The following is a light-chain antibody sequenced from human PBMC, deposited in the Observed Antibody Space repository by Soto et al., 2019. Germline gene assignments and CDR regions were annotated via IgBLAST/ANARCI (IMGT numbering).Light chain of an antibody. CDR1: QSLSST. J-gene: IGKJ1*01. Sequence: MTQSPATLSVSPGESATLSCRASQSLSSTVAWYQQKPGQAPRLLIYGASTRATGTPARFSGSGSGTEFTLTISSLQSEDFAVYYCQQYTDWPTTFGQGTKVDI. CDR3: QQYTDWPTT. V-gene: IGKV3-15*01. CDR2: GAS.